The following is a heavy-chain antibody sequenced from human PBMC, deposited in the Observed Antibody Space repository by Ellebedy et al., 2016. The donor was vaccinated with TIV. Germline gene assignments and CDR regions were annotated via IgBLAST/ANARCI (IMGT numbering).Heavy chain of an antibody. J-gene: IGHJ4*02. V-gene: IGHV1-2*04. Sequence: ASVKVSCRASGYTFTGYYMHWVRQAPGQGLEWMGWINPNSGGTNYAQKFQGWVTMTRDTSISTAYMELRRLRSDDTAVYYCARGMRQGLWWPYFDYWGQGTLVTVFS. D-gene: IGHD2-21*01. CDR3: ARGMRQGLWWPYFDY. CDR2: INPNSGGT. CDR1: GYTFTGYY.